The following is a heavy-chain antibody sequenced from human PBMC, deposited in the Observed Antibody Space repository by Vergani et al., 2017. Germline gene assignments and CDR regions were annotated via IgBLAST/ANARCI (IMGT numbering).Heavy chain of an antibody. J-gene: IGHJ4*02. CDR2: ISGSGGST. CDR3: AKIAASCSYHGAFDY. V-gene: IGHV3-23*01. D-gene: IGHD1-26*01. CDR1: GFTFSSYA. Sequence: EVQLLESGGGLVQPGGSLRLSCAASGFTFSSYAMSWVRQAPGKGLEWVSAISGSGGSTYYADSVKGRFTISRHNSKNTLYLQMNTLRAEDTAVYYCAKIAASCSYHGAFDYWGQGTLVTVSS.